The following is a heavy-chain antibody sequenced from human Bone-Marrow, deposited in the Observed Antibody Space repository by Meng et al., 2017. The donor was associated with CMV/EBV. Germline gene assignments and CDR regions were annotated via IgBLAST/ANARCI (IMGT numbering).Heavy chain of an antibody. V-gene: IGHV3-7*01. CDR1: GFTFSSYW. CDR3: AKELDGDYAPLPDY. J-gene: IGHJ4*02. Sequence: GESLKISCAASGFTFSSYWMSWVRQAPGNGLEWVANIKQDASEKYYVGSVKGRFIISRDNAKNSLYLQMNSLRAEDTAVYYCAKELDGDYAPLPDYWGQGTLVTVSS. D-gene: IGHD4-17*01. CDR2: IKQDASEK.